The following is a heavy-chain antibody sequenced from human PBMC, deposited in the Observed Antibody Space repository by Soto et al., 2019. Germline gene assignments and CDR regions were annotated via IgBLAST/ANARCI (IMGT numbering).Heavy chain of an antibody. V-gene: IGHV2-5*02. Sequence: QITLKESGPTLVKPTQTLTLTCTFSGFSLSTSGVGVGWIRQPPGKALEWLALIYWDDDKRYSPSLESRLTITKDTSKTQVVLTMTNMDPVDTATYYCAHSLASAGLRILDYWGQGTLVTVSS. CDR1: GFSLSTSGVG. CDR2: IYWDDDK. CDR3: AHSLASAGLRILDY. D-gene: IGHD6-13*01. J-gene: IGHJ4*02.